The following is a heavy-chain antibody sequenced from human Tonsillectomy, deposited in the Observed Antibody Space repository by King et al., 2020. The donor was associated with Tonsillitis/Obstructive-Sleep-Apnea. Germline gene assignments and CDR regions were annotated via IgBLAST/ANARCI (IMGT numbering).Heavy chain of an antibody. V-gene: IGHV2-5*02. J-gene: IGHJ4*02. CDR3: AHRPSANYFDY. CDR1: GFSLSTSGVG. CDR2: IYWVDYK. Sequence: ITLKESGPTLVKPTQTLTLTCTFSGFSLSTSGVGVGWIRQPPGKALEWLALIYWVDYKRYSPSLKSRLTITKDTSKNQVVLKMTNMDHVDTSTYYCAHRPSANYFDYWGQGTLVTVSS.